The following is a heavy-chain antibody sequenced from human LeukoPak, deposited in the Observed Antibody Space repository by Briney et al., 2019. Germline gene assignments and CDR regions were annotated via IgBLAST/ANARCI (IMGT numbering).Heavy chain of an antibody. CDR1: GFTFSSYS. V-gene: IGHV3-21*01. CDR2: ISSRSSYI. J-gene: IGHJ3*02. Sequence: PGGSLRLSCAASGFTFSSYSMNWVRQAPGKGLEWVSSISSRSSYIYYADSVKGRFTISRDNAKNLLYLQMNSLRAEDTAVYYCARDGPDYDFWSGYFTGGAFDIWGQGTMVTVSS. D-gene: IGHD3-3*01. CDR3: ARDGPDYDFWSGYFTGGAFDI.